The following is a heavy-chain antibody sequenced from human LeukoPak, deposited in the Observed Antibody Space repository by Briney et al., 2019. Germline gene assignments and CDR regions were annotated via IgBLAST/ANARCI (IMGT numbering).Heavy chain of an antibody. CDR3: ARVSTDSYYYDSSGYYFDY. CDR1: GGSISSYY. V-gene: IGHV4-59*01. D-gene: IGHD3-22*01. CDR2: IYYSGST. J-gene: IGHJ4*02. Sequence: SETLSLTCTVSGGSISSYYWSWIRQPPGKGLEWIGYIYYSGSTNYNPSLKSRVTISVDTSKNQFSLKLSSVTAADTAVYYCARVSTDSYYYDSSGYYFDYWGQGTLVTVSS.